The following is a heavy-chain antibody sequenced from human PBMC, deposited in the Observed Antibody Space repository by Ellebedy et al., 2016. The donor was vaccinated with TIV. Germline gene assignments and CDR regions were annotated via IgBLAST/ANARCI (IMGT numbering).Heavy chain of an antibody. J-gene: IGHJ5*02. V-gene: IGHV4-39*07. D-gene: IGHD2/OR15-2a*01. CDR1: GVSISSSSYY. Sequence: SETLSLXXTVSGVSISSSSYYWGWIRQPPGRGLEWIGEIYPGGSTNYNPSLKSRVTMSIDESKNGFSLKLTSVTAADTAVYYCARARNIGASWFDPWGQGTLVTASS. CDR2: IYPGGST. CDR3: ARARNIGASWFDP.